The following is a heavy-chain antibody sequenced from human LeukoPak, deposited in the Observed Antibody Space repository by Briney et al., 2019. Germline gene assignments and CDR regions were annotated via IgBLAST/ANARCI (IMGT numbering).Heavy chain of an antibody. J-gene: IGHJ6*03. CDR2: ISSSGSYI. CDR1: RFTFSSYS. D-gene: IGHD3-22*01. Sequence: GGSLRLSCAASRFTFSSYSMNWVRQAPGKGLEWVSSISSSGSYIYYADSVKGRFTISRDNAKNSLYLQMNSLRAEDTAVYYCARALTPYDSSGYTYYYYYMDVWGKGTTVTISS. V-gene: IGHV3-21*01. CDR3: ARALTPYDSSGYTYYYYYMDV.